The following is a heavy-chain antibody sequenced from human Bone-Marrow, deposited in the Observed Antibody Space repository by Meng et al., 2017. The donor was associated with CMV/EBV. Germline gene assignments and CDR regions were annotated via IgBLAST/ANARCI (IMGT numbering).Heavy chain of an antibody. CDR1: GYRFTAYW. V-gene: IGHV5-51*01. D-gene: IGHD3-10*01. CDR2: IFPDDSDT. CDR3: ARQGVAGTALHLDY. J-gene: IGHJ4*02. Sequence: GGSLRLSCQGSGYRFTAYWIAWVRQMPGKGLEWMGIIFPDDSDTRYSPSFQGQVTISADKSFSTAYLQWSRLKASDTAVYYCARQGVAGTALHLDYWGQGTLVTVYS.